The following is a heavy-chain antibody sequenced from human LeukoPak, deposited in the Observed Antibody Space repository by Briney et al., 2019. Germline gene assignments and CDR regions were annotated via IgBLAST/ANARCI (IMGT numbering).Heavy chain of an antibody. CDR1: GYCFTSYW. V-gene: IGHV5-51*01. CDR2: IYSGGSDT. Sequence: GESLKISSKASGYCFTSYWIGWVRQLPGKGLEWMGIIYSGGSDTRYSPSFQGQVTFSADKSVSTAYLQWSSLKAADTAMYYCARLAGSGNYHFDSWGQGTLVAVSS. D-gene: IGHD3-10*01. J-gene: IGHJ4*02. CDR3: ARLAGSGNYHFDS.